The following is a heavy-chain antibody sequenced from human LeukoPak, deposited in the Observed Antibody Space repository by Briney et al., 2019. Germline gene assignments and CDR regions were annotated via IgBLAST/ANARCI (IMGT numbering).Heavy chain of an antibody. V-gene: IGHV3-21*01. CDR2: ISSSSSYI. CDR3: ARDLIAAAGTGVYYFDY. D-gene: IGHD6-13*01. CDR1: GFTFSSYS. J-gene: IGHJ4*02. Sequence: GGSLRLSCAASGFTFSSYSMNWVRQAPGKGLEWVSSISSSSSYIYYADSVKGRFTISRDNAKNSLYLQMNSLRAEDTAVYYCARDLIAAAGTGVYYFDYWGQGTLVTVSS.